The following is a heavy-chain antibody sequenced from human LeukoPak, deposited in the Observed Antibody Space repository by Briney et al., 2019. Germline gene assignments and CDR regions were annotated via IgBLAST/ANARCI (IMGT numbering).Heavy chain of an antibody. CDR3: AKHRDYIWGSYRRTYFDP. CDR2: VSGSGGST. V-gene: IGHV3-23*01. D-gene: IGHD3-16*02. CDR1: GFTFNNYA. Sequence: GGSLRLSCAASGFTFNNYAMNWVRQAPGKGLEWVSVVSGSGGSTYYADSVKGRFTISRDNSNNTLYLQMNSLRAEDTAVYYCAKHRDYIWGSYRRTYFDPWGQGTLVTVSS. J-gene: IGHJ5*02.